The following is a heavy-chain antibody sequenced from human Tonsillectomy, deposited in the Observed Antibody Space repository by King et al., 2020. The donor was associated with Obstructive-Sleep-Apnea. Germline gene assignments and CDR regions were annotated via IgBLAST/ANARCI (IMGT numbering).Heavy chain of an antibody. CDR2: INHSGST. J-gene: IGHJ6*02. D-gene: IGHD5-18*01. CDR1: GGSFSGYY. V-gene: IGHV4-34*01. CDR3: ARVDTAMVTRALGYYYGMDV. Sequence: VQLQQWGAGLLKPSETLSLTCAVYGGSFSGYYWSWIRQPPGKGLEWIGEINHSGSTNYNPSLKSRVTISVDTSKNQFSLKLSSVTAADTAVYYCARVDTAMVTRALGYYYGMDVWGQGTTVTVSS.